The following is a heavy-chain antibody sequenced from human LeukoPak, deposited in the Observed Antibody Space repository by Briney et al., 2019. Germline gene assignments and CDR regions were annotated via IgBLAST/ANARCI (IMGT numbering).Heavy chain of an antibody. CDR2: IYTSGST. J-gene: IGHJ6*03. D-gene: IGHD6-25*01. Sequence: PSETLTLTCTVSGGSISSYYWSWLRQPPGKGLEWIGYIYTSGSTNENPALKSRVTISVDTSKNQFSLKLSSVTAADTAVYYCARRAGGSPHHYYMDVWGKGTTVTVSS. CDR1: GGSISSYY. V-gene: IGHV4-4*09. CDR3: ARRAGGSPHHYYMDV.